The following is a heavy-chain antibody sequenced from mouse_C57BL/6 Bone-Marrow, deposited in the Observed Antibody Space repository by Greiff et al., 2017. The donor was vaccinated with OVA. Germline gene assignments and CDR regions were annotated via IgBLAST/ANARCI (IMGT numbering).Heavy chain of an antibody. CDR2: ISNGGGST. CDR3: ARGYGNYFFYAMDY. V-gene: IGHV5-12*01. D-gene: IGHD2-10*02. CDR1: GFTFSDYY. Sequence: EVQLVESGGGLVQPGGSLKLSCAASGFTFSDYYMYWVRQTPEKRLEWVAYISNGGGSTYYPDTVKGRFTLSRDNAKNTLYLQMSRLKSEDTAMYYCARGYGNYFFYAMDYWGQGTSAAVSS. J-gene: IGHJ4*01.